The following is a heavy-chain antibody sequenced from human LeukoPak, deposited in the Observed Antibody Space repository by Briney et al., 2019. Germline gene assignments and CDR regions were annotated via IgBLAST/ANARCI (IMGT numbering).Heavy chain of an antibody. Sequence: GRSLRLSCAASGFTFSSYGMHWVRQAPGKGLEWVAVIWYDGSNKYYADSVKGRFTISRDNAKNSVYLQMSSLRDEDTGVYYCAREGIAGPSGYDAFDIWGQGTVVTVSS. CDR3: AREGIAGPSGYDAFDI. D-gene: IGHD5-12*01. V-gene: IGHV3-33*01. CDR2: IWYDGSNK. CDR1: GFTFSSYG. J-gene: IGHJ3*02.